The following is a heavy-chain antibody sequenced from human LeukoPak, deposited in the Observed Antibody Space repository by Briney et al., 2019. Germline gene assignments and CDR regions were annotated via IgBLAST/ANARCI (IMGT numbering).Heavy chain of an antibody. CDR3: STSPSIAVSTDY. CDR1: GLTFTNHG. V-gene: IGHV1-18*01. CDR2: ISAYNGYT. J-gene: IGHJ4*02. Sequence: ASVKVSCKASGLTFTNHGFTWVRQAPGQGLEWMGWISAYNGYTNSAQRFQGRVTMTTDSSSNTAYMELKSLTFDDTAVYYCSTSPSIAVSTDYWGQGTLVTVSS. D-gene: IGHD3-22*01.